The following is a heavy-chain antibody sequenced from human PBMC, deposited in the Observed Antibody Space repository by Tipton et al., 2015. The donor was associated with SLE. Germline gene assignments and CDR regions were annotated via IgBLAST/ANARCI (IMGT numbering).Heavy chain of an antibody. CDR2: INPDDTDT. D-gene: IGHD4-17*01. V-gene: IGHV1-46*01. Sequence: QLVQSGAEVKKPGASVKVSCKASGYTLTSHYMHWVRQAPGQGLEWMGIINPDDTDTSYAPKFQGRVTMTRDTSTSTVYMELSSLRSEDTAVYYCVRGSITDYLDYVSEGRYMDVWGKGTTVTVSS. J-gene: IGHJ6*03. CDR1: GYTLTSHY. CDR3: VRGSITDYLDYVSEGRYMDV.